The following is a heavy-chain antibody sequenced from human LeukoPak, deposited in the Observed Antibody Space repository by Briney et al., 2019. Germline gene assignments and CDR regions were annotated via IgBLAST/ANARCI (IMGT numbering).Heavy chain of an antibody. J-gene: IGHJ4*02. CDR3: ARSYGDALDY. D-gene: IGHD4-17*01. V-gene: IGHV4-39*01. CDR1: GGSISSSSYY. CDR2: IYYSGST. Sequence: SETLSLTCTVPGGSISSSSYYWGWIRQPPGKGLEWIGSIYYSGSTYYNPSLKSRVTISVDTSKNQFSLKLSSVTAADTAVYYCARSYGDALDYWGQGTLVTVSS.